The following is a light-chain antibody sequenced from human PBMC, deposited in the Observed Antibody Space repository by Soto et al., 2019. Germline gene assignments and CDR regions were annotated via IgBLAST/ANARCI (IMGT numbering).Light chain of an antibody. V-gene: IGLV2-14*01. CDR3: SSSTSSSTPCV. Sequence: QSVLTQPASVSGSPGQSITISCTGTSSDVGGYNYVSWYQQHPGKAPKLMIYDVSNRPSGVSNRFSGSKSGNTASLTISGLQAEDEADYYCSSSTSSSTPCVFGTGTKVPVL. CDR2: DVS. CDR1: SSDVGGYNY. J-gene: IGLJ1*01.